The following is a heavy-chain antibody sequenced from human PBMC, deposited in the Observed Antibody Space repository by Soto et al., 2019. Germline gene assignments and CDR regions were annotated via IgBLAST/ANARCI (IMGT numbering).Heavy chain of an antibody. CDR3: AGPHTTGAVYYGMDV. D-gene: IGHD2-2*01. J-gene: IGHJ6*02. CDR2: IYYSGST. CDR1: GGSISSSTYY. Sequence: QLQLQESGPGLAKPSETLSLTCTVSGGSISSSTYYWGWIRQPPGKGLEWIGSIYYSGSTYYNPSLKSRVTISVDTAKNQFSLKLRSVTAADTAGYYCAGPHTTGAVYYGMDVWGQGTSVTVSS. V-gene: IGHV4-39*01.